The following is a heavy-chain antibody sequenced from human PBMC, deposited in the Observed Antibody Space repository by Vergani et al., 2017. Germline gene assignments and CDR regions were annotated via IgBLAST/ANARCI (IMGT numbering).Heavy chain of an antibody. V-gene: IGHV4-39*07. CDR2: IYYSGST. CDR3: GRDGDYYDSSGYYYF. Sequence: QLQLQESGPGLVKPSETLSLTCTVSGGSISSSSYYWGWIRQPPGKGLEWIGSIYYSGSTYYNPSLKSRVTISVDTSKNQFSLKLSSVTAADTAVYYCGRDGDYYDSSGYYYFWGQGTMVTVSS. D-gene: IGHD3-22*01. J-gene: IGHJ3*01. CDR1: GGSISSSSYY.